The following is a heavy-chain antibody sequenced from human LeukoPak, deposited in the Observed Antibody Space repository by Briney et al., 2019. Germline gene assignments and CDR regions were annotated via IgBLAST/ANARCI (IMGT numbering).Heavy chain of an antibody. Sequence: PSETLSLTCTVSGGSISSGSYYWSWIRQPAGKGLEWIGRIYTSGSTDYNPSLKSRVTISLDTSKNQFSLKLSFVTAADAAVYYCARALGHSRHHKWFDSWGQGTLVTVSS. D-gene: IGHD6-6*01. CDR1: GGSISSGSYY. CDR2: IYTSGST. CDR3: ARALGHSRHHKWFDS. J-gene: IGHJ5*01. V-gene: IGHV4-61*02.